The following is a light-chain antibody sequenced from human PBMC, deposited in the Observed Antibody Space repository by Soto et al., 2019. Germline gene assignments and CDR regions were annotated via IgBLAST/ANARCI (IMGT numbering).Light chain of an antibody. Sequence: DLQMTQSPSTLSASVGDRVTITCRASQSISSWLAWYQQKPGKAPKLLIYQASTLQSGVPSRFSGSESGTEFTLTINSLQPDDFATYYCQQYSSWWTFGQGTKVEIK. CDR2: QAS. J-gene: IGKJ1*01. V-gene: IGKV1-5*03. CDR3: QQYSSWWT. CDR1: QSISSW.